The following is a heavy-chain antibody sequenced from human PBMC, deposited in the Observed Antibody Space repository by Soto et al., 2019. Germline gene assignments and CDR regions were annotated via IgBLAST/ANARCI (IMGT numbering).Heavy chain of an antibody. J-gene: IGHJ6*01. V-gene: IGHV1-69*04. CDR1: GGTFSSYT. CDR3: ARDGRDGVGYEPSYSYYDMVS. Sequence: ASVKVSCKASGGTFSSYTISWVRQAPGQGLEWMGRIIPILGIANYAQKFQGRVTITADKSTSTAYMELSSLRSEDMAVYYCARDGRDGVGYEPSYSYYDMVSWGQGTTVTVSS. D-gene: IGHD5-12*01. CDR2: IIPILGIA.